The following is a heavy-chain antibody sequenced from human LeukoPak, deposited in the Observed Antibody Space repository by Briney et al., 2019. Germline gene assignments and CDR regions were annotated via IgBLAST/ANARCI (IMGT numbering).Heavy chain of an antibody. V-gene: IGHV3-53*01. D-gene: IGHD3-22*01. J-gene: IGHJ4*02. CDR1: GFTVSTNS. CDR3: ARRAGDYSHPCDY. Sequence: GGSLRLSCTVSGFTVSTNSMSWVRQTPGKGLEWVSFIYSGGSTHYSDSVKGRFTISRDNSKNTLYLQMNSLRAEDTAVYYCARRAGDYSHPCDYWGQGTLVTVSS. CDR2: IYSGGST.